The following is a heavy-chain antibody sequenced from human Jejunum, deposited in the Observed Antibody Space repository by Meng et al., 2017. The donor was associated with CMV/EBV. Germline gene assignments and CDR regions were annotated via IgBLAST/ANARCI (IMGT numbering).Heavy chain of an antibody. CDR2: IIPILGIA. J-gene: IGHJ5*02. D-gene: IGHD3-3*01. Sequence: TFSSYGISWARQAPGQGLEWMGGIIPILGIANYAQKFQGRVTITADKSTSTAYMELSSLRSEDTAVYYCARSLLRFLEWSGADWFDPWGQGTLVTVSS. V-gene: IGHV1-69*10. CDR3: ARSLLRFLEWSGADWFDP. CDR1: TFSSYG.